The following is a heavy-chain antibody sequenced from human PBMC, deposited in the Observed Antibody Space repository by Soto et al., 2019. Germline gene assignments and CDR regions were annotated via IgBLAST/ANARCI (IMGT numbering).Heavy chain of an antibody. D-gene: IGHD2-15*01. V-gene: IGHV3-33*01. CDR3: ASDRCSGGSCYEIDY. J-gene: IGHJ4*02. CDR1: GFTFSNYG. Sequence: QVQLVESGGGVVQPGRSLRLSCAASGFTFSNYGMHWVRQAPGKGLEWVAIIGYDGSNKYYADSVKGRFTISRDNSKNTLFLQINSLRAEDTAVYYCASDRCSGGSCYEIDYWGQGTLVTVSS. CDR2: IGYDGSNK.